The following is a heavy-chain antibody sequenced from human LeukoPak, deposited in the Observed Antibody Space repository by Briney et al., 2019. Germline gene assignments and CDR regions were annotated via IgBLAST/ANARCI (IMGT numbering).Heavy chain of an antibody. V-gene: IGHV6-1*01. Sequence: SQTLSLTCAISGDSVSSNSAAWSWIRQSPSRGLEWLGRTYYRSKWYNDYAVSVGSRITINPDISKNQFSLQLNSVTPEDTAVYYCARDVRRVVGAWGQGTLVTVSS. J-gene: IGHJ5*02. CDR3: ARDVRRVVGA. CDR1: GDSVSSNSAA. D-gene: IGHD2-15*01. CDR2: TYYRSKWYN.